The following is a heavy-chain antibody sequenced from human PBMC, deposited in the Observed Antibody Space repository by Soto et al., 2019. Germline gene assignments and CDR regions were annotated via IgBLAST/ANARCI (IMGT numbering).Heavy chain of an antibody. CDR1: GFTFSNYA. CDR2: LSSSGGST. Sequence: EVQLLESGGGLVQPGGSLRLSCAASGFTFSNYAMTWVRQAPRRGLEWVSSLSSSGGSTYYADSVEGRFTISRDNSKNTLYRHMNSLRAEDTAVYYCAKDPVRVVGVYAMDVWGQGTTVTVSS. V-gene: IGHV3-23*01. CDR3: AKDPVRVVGVYAMDV. D-gene: IGHD2-15*01. J-gene: IGHJ6*02.